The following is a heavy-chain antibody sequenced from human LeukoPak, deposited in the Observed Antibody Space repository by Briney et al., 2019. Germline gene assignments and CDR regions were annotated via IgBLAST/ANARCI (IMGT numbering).Heavy chain of an antibody. D-gene: IGHD4-17*01. V-gene: IGHV3-21*01. Sequence: GGSLRLSCAASGFTFSSYSMNWVRQAPGKGLEWVSSISSSSSYVYYAGSVKGRFTISRDNAKNSLYLQMNSLRAEDTAVYYCARDQVGDYLNWFDPWGQGTLVTVSS. CDR2: ISSSSSYV. J-gene: IGHJ5*02. CDR1: GFTFSSYS. CDR3: ARDQVGDYLNWFDP.